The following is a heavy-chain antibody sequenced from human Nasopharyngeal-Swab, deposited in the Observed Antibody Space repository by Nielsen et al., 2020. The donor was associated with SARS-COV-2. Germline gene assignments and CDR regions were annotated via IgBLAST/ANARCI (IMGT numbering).Heavy chain of an antibody. D-gene: IGHD6-19*01. Sequence: VRQMPGKGLEWVSSISSSSSYIYYADSVKGRFTISRDNAKNSLYLQMNSLRAEDTAVYYCARMGIAVAERSYYFDYWGQGTLVTVSS. V-gene: IGHV3-21*01. CDR3: ARMGIAVAERSYYFDY. CDR2: ISSSSSYI. J-gene: IGHJ4*02.